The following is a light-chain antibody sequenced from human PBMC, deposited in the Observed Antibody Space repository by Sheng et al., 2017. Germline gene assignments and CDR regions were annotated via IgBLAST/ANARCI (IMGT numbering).Light chain of an antibody. J-gene: IGLJ1*01. CDR1: SGSIASYY. V-gene: IGLV6-57*01. CDR3: QSYDSDDYV. Sequence: FTLTQPRSVSESPGKTVTISCTRSSGSIASYYVIFDDDKRPSGVPDRFSGSVDSSSNSASLTISGLQTEDEADYYCQSYDSDDYVFGTVTKVTVL. CDR2: DDD.